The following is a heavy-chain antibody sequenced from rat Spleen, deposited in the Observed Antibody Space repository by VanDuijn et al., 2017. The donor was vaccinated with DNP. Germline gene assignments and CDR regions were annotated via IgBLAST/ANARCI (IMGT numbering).Heavy chain of an antibody. CDR1: GYSITSNY. CDR3: AVQLGVFDY. J-gene: IGHJ2*01. V-gene: IGHV3-3*01. CDR2: INSAGST. D-gene: IGHD5-1*01. Sequence: EVQLQESGPGLVKPSQSLSLTCSVTGYSITSNYWGWIRKFPGNGLEWMGYINSAGSTNYNPSLKSRFSITRDTSKNQFFLQVNSVATEDTATYYCAVQLGVFDYWGQGVMVTVSS.